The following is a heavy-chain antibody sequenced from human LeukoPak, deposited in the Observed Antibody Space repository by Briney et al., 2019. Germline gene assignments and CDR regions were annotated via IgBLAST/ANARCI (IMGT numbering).Heavy chain of an antibody. J-gene: IGHJ4*02. CDR1: GGSISTSNYD. CDR2: IFYSGST. V-gene: IGHV4-39*07. CDR3: AGAPPGYYFDH. Sequence: PSETLSPTCTVSGGSISTSNYDWGWVRHPRGKGLEWVVNIFYSGSTYYSPSRRSRVTRSPGPATNQFCRKLNSVTADDTAVYYCAGAPPGYYFDHWGQGTLVTVSS.